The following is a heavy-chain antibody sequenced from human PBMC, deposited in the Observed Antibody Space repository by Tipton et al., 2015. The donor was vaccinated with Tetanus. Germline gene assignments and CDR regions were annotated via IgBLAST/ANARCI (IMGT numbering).Heavy chain of an antibody. V-gene: IGHV4-31*03. D-gene: IGHD3-22*01. CDR2: IYFTGTT. CDR1: GDSISSGDFY. CDR3: ARDSYYSSRWSFADY. Sequence: TLSLTCTVSGDSISSGDFYWSWIRQHPGKGLEWIGYIYFTGTTYYNPSLKSRLTISIDTSKNQFSLELTSVTAADTAVYYCARDSYYSSRWSFADYWGQGTLVTVSS. J-gene: IGHJ4*02.